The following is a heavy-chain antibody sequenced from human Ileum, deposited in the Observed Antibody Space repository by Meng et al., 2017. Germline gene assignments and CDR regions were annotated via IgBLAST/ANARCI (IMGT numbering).Heavy chain of an antibody. D-gene: IGHD3-10*01. J-gene: IGHJ4*02. CDR2: ISTSGSTI. CDR3: ARGLWFGELFPYYFDF. V-gene: IGHV3-48*03. Sequence: GESLKISCAASGFPFSNYELNWVRQAPGKGLEWISYISTSGSTIYYADSVKGRFTISRDNAKKSLYLQMNSLRAEDTAVYYCARGLWFGELFPYYFDFWGQGTLVTVSS. CDR1: GFPFSNYE.